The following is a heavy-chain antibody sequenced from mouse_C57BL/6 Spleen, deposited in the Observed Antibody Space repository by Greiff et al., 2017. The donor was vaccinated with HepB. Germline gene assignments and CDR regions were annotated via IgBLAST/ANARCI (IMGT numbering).Heavy chain of an antibody. V-gene: IGHV5-4*03. CDR1: GFTFSSYA. D-gene: IGHD1-1*01. J-gene: IGHJ2*01. CDR3: ARGTLNYYGSSYYFDY. CDR2: ISDGGSYT. Sequence: EVNVVESGGGLVKPGGSLKLSCAASGFTFSSYAMSWVRQTPEKRLEWVATISDGGSYTYYPDNVKGRFTISRDNAKNNLYLQMSHLKSEDTAMYYCARGTLNYYGSSYYFDYWGQGTTLTVSS.